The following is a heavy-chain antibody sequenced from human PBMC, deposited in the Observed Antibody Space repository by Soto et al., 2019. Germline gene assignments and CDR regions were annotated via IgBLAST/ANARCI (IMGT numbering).Heavy chain of an antibody. Sequence: QVQLVQSGAEVKKPGSSVKVSCKASVGTFSSYAISWVRQAPGQGLEWMGGTIPIFGTANYALKCQGRVTITADESTSTAYTQLSSLRHEDTAVYYCAREYRSLDYYGMDDWGKGTTVTVSS. D-gene: IGHD6-13*01. V-gene: IGHV1-69*01. CDR1: VGTFSSYA. CDR2: TIPIFGTA. CDR3: AREYRSLDYYGMDD. J-gene: IGHJ6*04.